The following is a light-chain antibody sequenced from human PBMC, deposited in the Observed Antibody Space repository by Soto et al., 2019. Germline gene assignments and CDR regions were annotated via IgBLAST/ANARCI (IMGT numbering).Light chain of an antibody. V-gene: IGLV1-44*01. J-gene: IGLJ3*02. CDR1: SSDIGSNT. CDR3: ASWDDSRNGPV. Sequence: QSVLPQPPSASGTPGQRVTISCSGSSSDIGSNTVNWYQQLPGTAPKLLIYSNNKRPSGVPVRFSGSKSGASASLAISGLQYEDEADYYCASWDDSRNGPVFGGGTPLPVL. CDR2: SNN.